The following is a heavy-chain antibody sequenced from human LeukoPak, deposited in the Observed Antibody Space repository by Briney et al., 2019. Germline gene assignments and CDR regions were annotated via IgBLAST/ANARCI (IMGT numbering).Heavy chain of an antibody. CDR1: GFTFSSYA. CDR2: ISGSGGST. J-gene: IGHJ4*02. D-gene: IGHD6-19*01. CDR3: AKDLVGSGWYSWFDY. Sequence: GGSLRLSCAASGFTFSSYAMSWVRQAPGKGLGWVSAISGSGGSTYYADSVKGRFTISRDNSKNTLYLQMNSLRAEDTAVYYCAKDLVGSGWYSWFDYWGQGTLVTVSS. V-gene: IGHV3-23*01.